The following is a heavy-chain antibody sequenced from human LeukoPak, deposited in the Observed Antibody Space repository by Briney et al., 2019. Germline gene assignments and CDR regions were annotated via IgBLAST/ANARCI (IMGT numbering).Heavy chain of an antibody. D-gene: IGHD3-10*01. CDR2: ISWNSGSI. J-gene: IGHJ3*02. CDR1: GFTFDDYA. CDR3: AKALDYGSGSYEGAFDI. V-gene: IGHV3-9*01. Sequence: GGSLRLSCAASGFTFDDYAMHWVRQAPGKGLEWVSGISWNSGSIGYADSVKGRFTTSRDNAKNSLYLQMNSLRAEDTALYYCAKALDYGSGSYEGAFDIWGQGTMVTVSS.